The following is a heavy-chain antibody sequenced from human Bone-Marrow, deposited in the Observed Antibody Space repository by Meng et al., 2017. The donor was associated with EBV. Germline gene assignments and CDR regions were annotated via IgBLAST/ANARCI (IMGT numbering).Heavy chain of an antibody. CDR1: VYSINSCHVS. J-gene: IGHJ4*02. CDR2: IYHSGST. D-gene: IGHD4-11*01. CDR3: ARVRGSDYTDYSLDY. Sequence: HPQEAGSELVKSSKTPALSCAVSVYSINSCHVSWTWIRQPPGRGLEWIGYIYHSGSTHYNPSLKSRVTISVDRSKNQFSLQLTSVTAADTAVYFCARVRGSDYTDYSLDYWGQGTLVTVSS. V-gene: IGHV4-30-2*01.